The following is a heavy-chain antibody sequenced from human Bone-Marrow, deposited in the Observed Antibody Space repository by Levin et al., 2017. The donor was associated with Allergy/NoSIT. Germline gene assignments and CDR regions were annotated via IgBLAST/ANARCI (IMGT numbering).Heavy chain of an antibody. CDR3: ARSPRVAGTTSDY. J-gene: IGHJ4*02. Sequence: GGSLRLSCAASLFTFSSYSMNWVRQAPGKGLEWVSSISSSSSYIYYADSVKGRFTISRDNAKNSLYLQMNSLRAEDTAVYYCARSPRVAGTTSDYWGQGTLVTVSS. CDR2: ISSSSSYI. D-gene: IGHD1-1*01. CDR1: LFTFSSYS. V-gene: IGHV3-21*01.